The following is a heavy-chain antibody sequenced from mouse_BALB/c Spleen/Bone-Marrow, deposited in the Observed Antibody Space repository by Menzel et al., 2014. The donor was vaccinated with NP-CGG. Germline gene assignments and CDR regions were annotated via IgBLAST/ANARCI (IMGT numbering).Heavy chain of an antibody. CDR3: ARWEYYAMDY. Sequence: VQLQQSGAELVKPGASVKLSCTASGFNIKDTYVHWVKQRPEQGLEWIGRIDPANGNTKYDPKFQGKATITADTSSNTAYLQLSSLTSEDTAVYYRARWEYYAMDYWGQGTSVTVSS. CDR1: GFNIKDTY. V-gene: IGHV14-3*02. CDR2: IDPANGNT. D-gene: IGHD4-1*01. J-gene: IGHJ4*01.